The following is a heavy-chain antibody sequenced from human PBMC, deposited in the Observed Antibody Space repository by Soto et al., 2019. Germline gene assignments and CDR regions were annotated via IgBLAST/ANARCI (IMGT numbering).Heavy chain of an antibody. D-gene: IGHD6-19*01. Sequence: HPGGSLRLSCAASGFTFSSYAMHWVRQAPGKGLEWVAVISYDGSNKYYADSVKGRFTISRDNSKNTLYLQMNSLRAEDTAVYYCARDGIAVAAGGGGYYYYGMDVWGQGTTVTVSS. V-gene: IGHV3-30-3*01. CDR2: ISYDGSNK. CDR1: GFTFSSYA. CDR3: ARDGIAVAAGGGGYYYYGMDV. J-gene: IGHJ6*02.